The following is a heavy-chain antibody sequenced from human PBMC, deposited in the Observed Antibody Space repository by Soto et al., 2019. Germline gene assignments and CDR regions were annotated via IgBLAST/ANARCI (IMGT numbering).Heavy chain of an antibody. CDR3: ANSEYSRYKNIDV. V-gene: IGHV3-30*18. CDR2: ISYDGSSK. CDR1: GFTFRGYG. Sequence: PGGSLRLSCAASGFTFRGYGMHWVRQAPGRGLEWVTLISYDGSSKYYADSVRGRFTISRDNSKNTLYLQMNSLRAEDTAVYYCANSEYSRYKNIDVWGQGTTVTVSS. J-gene: IGHJ6*02. D-gene: IGHD5-18*01.